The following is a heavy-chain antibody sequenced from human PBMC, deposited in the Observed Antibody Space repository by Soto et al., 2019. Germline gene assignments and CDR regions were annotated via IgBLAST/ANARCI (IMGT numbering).Heavy chain of an antibody. V-gene: IGHV3-30-3*01. D-gene: IGHD3-10*01. CDR1: GFTFISYA. Sequence: QVQLVEPGGGVVQPGRSLRLSCAASGFTFISYAMHWVRQAPGKGLEWVAVISFDGSTEYYADSVKGRFTISRDNSKNTVYLQMNSLRSDDTAVYYCARSRHGSGSYTHFYYGLDVWGQGTTFTVSS. J-gene: IGHJ6*02. CDR3: ARSRHGSGSYTHFYYGLDV. CDR2: ISFDGSTE.